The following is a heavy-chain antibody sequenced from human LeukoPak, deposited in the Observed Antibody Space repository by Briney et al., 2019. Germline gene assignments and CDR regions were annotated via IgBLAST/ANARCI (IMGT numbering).Heavy chain of an antibody. V-gene: IGHV4-59*01. CDR2: IYSSGST. J-gene: IGHJ3*02. Sequence: SETLSLNCTVSGGSISSYYWSWIRQPPGKGLEWIGYIYSSGSTNYNPPLKSRVTMSVDTSKNQISLKLSSVTAADTAVYYCARSSGNERAFDIWGQGTLVTVSS. D-gene: IGHD5-12*01. CDR1: GGSISSYY. CDR3: ARSSGNERAFDI.